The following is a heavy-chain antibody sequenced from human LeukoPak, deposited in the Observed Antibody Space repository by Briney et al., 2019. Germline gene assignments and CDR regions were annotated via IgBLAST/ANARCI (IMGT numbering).Heavy chain of an antibody. D-gene: IGHD5-12*01. J-gene: IGHJ4*02. CDR2: ISGSGGST. CDR3: AKARGYSGYDGEFDY. Sequence: PGGSLRLSCAASGFTFSSYAMSWVRQAPGKGLEWVSAISGSGGSTYYADSVKGRFTISKDNSKNTLYLQMNSLRAEDTAVYYCAKARGYSGYDGEFDYWGQGTLVTVSS. CDR1: GFTFSSYA. V-gene: IGHV3-23*01.